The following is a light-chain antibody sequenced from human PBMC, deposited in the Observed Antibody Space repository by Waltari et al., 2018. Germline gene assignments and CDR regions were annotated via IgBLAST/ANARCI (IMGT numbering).Light chain of an antibody. CDR2: DAF. J-gene: IGKJ1*01. CDR1: QDISHS. V-gene: IGKV1-27*01. Sequence: DIQMTQSPPSLSASVGHKVTITCQASQDISHSLNWSQHRPGKAPTLVIYDAFTLETGVPSRFSGSGSGTDFTLTINTLQPEDVATYYCQKYNSAPWTFGQGTKVEIK. CDR3: QKYNSAPWT.